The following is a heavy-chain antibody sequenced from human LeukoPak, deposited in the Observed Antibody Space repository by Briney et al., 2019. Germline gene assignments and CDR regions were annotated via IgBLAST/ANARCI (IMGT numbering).Heavy chain of an antibody. V-gene: IGHV4-39*01. CDR3: ARRVVGATGGGIDY. Sequence: SETLSLTCTVSGGSISSSSYYWGWIRQPPGKGLEWIGSIYYSGSTYYNPSLKSRVTISVDTSKNQFSLKLSSATAADTAVYYCARRVVGATGGGIDYWGQGTLVTVSS. CDR2: IYYSGST. J-gene: IGHJ4*02. CDR1: GGSISSSSYY. D-gene: IGHD1-26*01.